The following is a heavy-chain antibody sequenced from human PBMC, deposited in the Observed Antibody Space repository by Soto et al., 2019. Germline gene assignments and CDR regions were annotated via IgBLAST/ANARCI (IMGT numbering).Heavy chain of an antibody. Sequence: SVKVSYKASGGTFSSYTISWVRQAPGQGLEWMGRIIPILGIANYAQKFQGRVTITADKSTSTAYMELSSLRSEDTAVYYCARGRGYCSSTSCHNWFDPWGQGTLVTVSS. D-gene: IGHD2-2*01. CDR3: ARGRGYCSSTSCHNWFDP. CDR2: IIPILGIA. CDR1: GGTFSSYT. V-gene: IGHV1-69*02. J-gene: IGHJ5*02.